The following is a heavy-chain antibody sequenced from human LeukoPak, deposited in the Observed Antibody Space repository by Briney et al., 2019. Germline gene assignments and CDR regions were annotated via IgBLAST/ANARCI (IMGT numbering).Heavy chain of an antibody. CDR2: ISYDGGNK. Sequence: PGGSLRLSCAASGFTFSSYAMHWVRQAPGKGLEWVAVISYDGGNKFYADSVKGRFTLSRDNSKNTLYLQMNSLRIEDTAVYYCGRGSVGFGELSYWGQGTLVTVSS. J-gene: IGHJ4*02. CDR3: GRGSVGFGELSY. V-gene: IGHV3-30-3*01. D-gene: IGHD3-10*01. CDR1: GFTFSSYA.